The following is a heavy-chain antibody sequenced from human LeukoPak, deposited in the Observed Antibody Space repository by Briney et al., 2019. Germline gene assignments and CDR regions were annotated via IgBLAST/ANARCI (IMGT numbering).Heavy chain of an antibody. CDR3: ARAGDDYVWGSDNYY. D-gene: IGHD3-16*01. J-gene: IGHJ4*02. V-gene: IGHV1-2*06. CDR1: GYTFTGYY. CDR2: INPNSGGT. Sequence: ASVKVSCKASGYTFTGYYMHWVRQAPGQGLEWMGQINPNSGGTNYAQKFQGRVTMTRDTSISTAYMELSRLRSDDTAVYYCARAGDDYVWGSDNYYWGQGTLVTVSS.